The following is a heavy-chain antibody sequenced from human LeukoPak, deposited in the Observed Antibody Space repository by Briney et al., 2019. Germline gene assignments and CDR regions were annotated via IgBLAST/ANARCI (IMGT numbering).Heavy chain of an antibody. Sequence: GESLKISCKGSGYSFTNYWIGWVRQLPGKGLEWMGIIYPGDSDTRYSPSFQGQVTISADKSISTAYLQWSSLKASDTAIYYCARPGYYDSSGSLHEYYFDYWGQGTLVTVSS. V-gene: IGHV5-51*01. J-gene: IGHJ4*02. CDR3: ARPGYYDSSGSLHEYYFDY. D-gene: IGHD3-22*01. CDR2: IYPGDSDT. CDR1: GYSFTNYW.